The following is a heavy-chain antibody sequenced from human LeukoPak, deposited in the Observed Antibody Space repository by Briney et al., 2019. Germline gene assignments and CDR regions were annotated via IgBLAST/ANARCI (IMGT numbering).Heavy chain of an antibody. CDR3: ARGNDYVWGRTIPEYFQH. V-gene: IGHV4-30-2*01. D-gene: IGHD3-16*01. Sequence: SETLSLTCAVSGGSISSGGYSWSWIRQPPGKGLEWIGYIYHDGSTYYNPSLKSRVTISIDRSKNQFSLKLSSVTAADTAVYYCARGNDYVWGRTIPEYFQHWGQGTLVTISS. CDR2: IYHDGST. J-gene: IGHJ1*01. CDR1: GGSISSGGYS.